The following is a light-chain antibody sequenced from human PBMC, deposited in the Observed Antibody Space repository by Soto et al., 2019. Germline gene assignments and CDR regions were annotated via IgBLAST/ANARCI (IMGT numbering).Light chain of an antibody. CDR1: QGISSW. Sequence: DIQMTQSPSSVSASVGDRVTITCRASQGISSWLAWYQQKPGKAPKLLIYAASSLQSGVPSRFSGSGYGTDSPLTISALQPEDFAVYYCQQTTISPLYTFAQGTKLEIK. CDR3: QQTTISPLYT. CDR2: AAS. J-gene: IGKJ2*01. V-gene: IGKV1-12*01.